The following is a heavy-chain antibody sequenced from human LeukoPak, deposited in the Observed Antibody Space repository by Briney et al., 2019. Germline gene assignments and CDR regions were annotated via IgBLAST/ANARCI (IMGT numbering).Heavy chain of an antibody. J-gene: IGHJ2*01. CDR3: ARGGRYDILTGSPFDL. D-gene: IGHD3-9*01. V-gene: IGHV1-18*01. CDR2: ISAYNGNT. CDR1: GYTFTSYG. Sequence: GASVKVSCKASGYTFTSYGISWVRQAPGQGLEWMGWISAYNGNTNYAQKLQGRVTMTTDTSTSTAYMELRSLRSDDTAVYYCARGGRYDILTGSPFDLWGRGTLVTVSS.